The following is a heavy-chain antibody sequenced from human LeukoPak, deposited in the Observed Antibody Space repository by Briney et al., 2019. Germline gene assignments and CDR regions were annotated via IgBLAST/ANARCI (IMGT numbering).Heavy chain of an antibody. Sequence: SETLSLTCTVSGGSISSYYWSWIRQPPGKGLEWIGYIYYSGSTNYNPSLKSRVTISVDTSKNQFSLKLSSVTAADTAVYYCARVESLYYDFWSGFARVNWFDPWGQGTLVTASS. CDR2: IYYSGST. D-gene: IGHD3-3*01. J-gene: IGHJ5*02. CDR3: ARVESLYYDFWSGFARVNWFDP. V-gene: IGHV4-59*01. CDR1: GGSISSYY.